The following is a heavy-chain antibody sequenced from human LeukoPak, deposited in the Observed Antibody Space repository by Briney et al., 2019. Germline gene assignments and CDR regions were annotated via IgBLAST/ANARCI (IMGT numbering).Heavy chain of an antibody. V-gene: IGHV4-31*03. CDR3: ARDNAVVVAAARAWFDP. J-gene: IGHJ5*02. Sequence: PSQTLSLTCTASGGSISSGGYYWSWIRQHPGKGLEWIGYIYDSGRTYYNPSLKSRGTISVDMSKNQFSLRLTSVTAADTAVYYCARDNAVVVAAARAWFDPWGQGTLVTVSS. CDR1: GGSISSGGYY. CDR2: IYDSGRT. D-gene: IGHD2-2*01.